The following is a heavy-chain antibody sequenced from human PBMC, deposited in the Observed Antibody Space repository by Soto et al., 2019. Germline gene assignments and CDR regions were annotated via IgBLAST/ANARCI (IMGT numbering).Heavy chain of an antibody. Sequence: QVQLVQSGAEVKKPGSSVKVSCKASGGTFSSYAISWVRQAPGQGLEWMGGIIPIFGTANYAEKFQGRVTITADESTSTDYMELSSLRSEDTAVYYCARGVAQRGYCSGGSCYHYYYYGMDVWGQGTTVTVSS. CDR3: ARGVAQRGYCSGGSCYHYYYYGMDV. J-gene: IGHJ6*02. CDR1: GGTFSSYA. D-gene: IGHD2-15*01. V-gene: IGHV1-69*01. CDR2: IIPIFGTA.